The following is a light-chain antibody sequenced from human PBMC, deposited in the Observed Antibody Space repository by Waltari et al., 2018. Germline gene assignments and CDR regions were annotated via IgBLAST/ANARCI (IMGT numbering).Light chain of an antibody. CDR1: LSINIF. J-gene: IGKJ2*01. V-gene: IGKV1-5*03. CDR3: HQYSTYLYT. CDR2: QAS. Sequence: DIQMAQSPSTLSASVGDSVTITCRASLSINIFLAWYQQKPGAAPRLLIYQASTLQSGVPSRFSGSGSGTEFTLTISSLQPDDFATYYCHQYSTYLYTFGQGTKLEIK.